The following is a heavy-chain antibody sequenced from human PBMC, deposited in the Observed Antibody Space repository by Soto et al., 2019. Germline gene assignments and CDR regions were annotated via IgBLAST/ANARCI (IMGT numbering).Heavy chain of an antibody. Sequence: GASVKVSCKASGYTFTSYDINWVRQATGQGLEWMGWMNPNSGNTGYAQKFQGRVTMTRNTSISTAYMELSSLRSEDTAVYYCARPRTPPDFWSGYFREYGMDVWGQGPTVTVSS. CDR1: GYTFTSYD. CDR2: MNPNSGNT. CDR3: ARPRTPPDFWSGYFREYGMDV. V-gene: IGHV1-8*01. J-gene: IGHJ6*02. D-gene: IGHD3-3*01.